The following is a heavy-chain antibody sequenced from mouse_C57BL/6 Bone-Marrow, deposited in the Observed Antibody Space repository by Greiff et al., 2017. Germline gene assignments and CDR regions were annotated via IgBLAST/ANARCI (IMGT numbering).Heavy chain of an antibody. Sequence: EVQVVESGGGLVKPGGSLKLSCAASGFTFSSYAMSWVRQTPEKRLEWVATISDGGSYTYYPDNVKGRFTISRDNTKNNLYLQMSHLKSEDTAMYYCARPHSYDGYYIYYAMDYWGQGTSVTVSS. D-gene: IGHD2-3*01. CDR2: ISDGGSYT. CDR1: GFTFSSYA. J-gene: IGHJ4*01. V-gene: IGHV5-4*01. CDR3: ARPHSYDGYYIYYAMDY.